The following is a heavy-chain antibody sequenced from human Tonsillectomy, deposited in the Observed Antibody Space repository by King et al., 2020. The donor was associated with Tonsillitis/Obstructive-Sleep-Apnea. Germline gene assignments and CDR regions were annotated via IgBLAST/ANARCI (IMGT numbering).Heavy chain of an antibody. CDR1: GYTLKELS. D-gene: IGHD3-10*01. J-gene: IGHJ3*02. Sequence: QLVQSGAEVKKPGASVKVSCKVSGYTLKELSVHWVRQAPGKGLEWMGGFDSEEGETIYAQKFQGRVTMTEDTSTDTAYMEPSSLTSEDTAVYYCATERHWELVMGDAFDIWGQGTMLIVSS. CDR2: FDSEEGET. CDR3: ATERHWELVMGDAFDI. V-gene: IGHV1-24*01.